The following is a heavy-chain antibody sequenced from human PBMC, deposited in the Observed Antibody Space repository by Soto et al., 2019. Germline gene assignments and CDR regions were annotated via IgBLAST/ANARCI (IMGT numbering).Heavy chain of an antibody. Sequence: ASVKVSCKASGGTFSSYTISWVRQAPGQGLEWMGRIIPILGIANYAQKFQGRVTITADKSTSTAYMELSSLRSEDTAVYYCARGSSVGYDFWSGYYKEWFDPWGQGTPVTVSS. J-gene: IGHJ5*02. CDR3: ARGSSVGYDFWSGYYKEWFDP. D-gene: IGHD3-3*01. V-gene: IGHV1-69*02. CDR2: IIPILGIA. CDR1: GGTFSSYT.